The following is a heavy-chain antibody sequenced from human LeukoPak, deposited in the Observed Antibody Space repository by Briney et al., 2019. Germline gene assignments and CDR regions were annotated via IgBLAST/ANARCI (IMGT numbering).Heavy chain of an antibody. V-gene: IGHV3-23*01. D-gene: IGHD6-13*01. CDR1: GFTFSNAW. J-gene: IGHJ4*02. CDR2: ISGSGGST. Sequence: PGGSLRLSCVASGFTFSNAWMSWVRQAPGKGLEWVSAISGSGGSTYYADSVKGRFTISRDNSKNTLYLQMNSLRAEDTAVYYCAKGQQLHSHWGQGTLVTVSS. CDR3: AKGQQLHSH.